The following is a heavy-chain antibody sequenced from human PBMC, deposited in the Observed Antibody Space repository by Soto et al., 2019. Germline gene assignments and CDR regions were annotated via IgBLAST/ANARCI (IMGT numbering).Heavy chain of an antibody. CDR1: SASFTVYY. D-gene: IGHD2-15*01. J-gene: IGHJ4*02. CDR2: IYYSGST. Sequence: QVQLQESGPGLVKPSETLSLTCPVSSASFTVYYWSWIRQPPGKGLEWIGYIYYSGSTSYNPSLTSRVTLSADTSKNQFSLKLRSVTAADTAVYYCARDAGGPGDYWGQGVLVTVSS. V-gene: IGHV4-59*01. CDR3: ARDAGGPGDY.